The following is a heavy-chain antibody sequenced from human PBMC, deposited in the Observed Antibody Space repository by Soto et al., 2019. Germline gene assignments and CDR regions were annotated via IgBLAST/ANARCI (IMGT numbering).Heavy chain of an antibody. D-gene: IGHD2-2*01. CDR1: GYSLTSYW. Sequence: GESLKISCKGSGYSLTSYWIGWVRQMPRKGLEWMGIIYPGDSDTRYSPSFQGQVTISADKSISTAYLQWSSLKASDTAMYYCARLPIVVVPAATYYYYYMDVWAKGPRSPSP. J-gene: IGHJ6*03. CDR2: IYPGDSDT. V-gene: IGHV5-51*01. CDR3: ARLPIVVVPAATYYYYYMDV.